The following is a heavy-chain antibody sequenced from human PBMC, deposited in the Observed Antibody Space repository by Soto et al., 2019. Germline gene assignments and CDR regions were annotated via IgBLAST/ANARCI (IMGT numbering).Heavy chain of an antibody. CDR3: ARDPRVPDAFDI. J-gene: IGHJ3*02. D-gene: IGHD1-1*01. CDR2: IDPGDGST. V-gene: IGHV1-46*03. Sequence: ASVKVSCKVSGYTLTELFMHWVRQAPGKGLEWMGIIDPGDGSTSYAQKFQGRVTMTRDTSTSTVYMELSSLRSEDTAVYYCARDPRVPDAFDIWGQGTMVTVSS. CDR1: GYTLTELF.